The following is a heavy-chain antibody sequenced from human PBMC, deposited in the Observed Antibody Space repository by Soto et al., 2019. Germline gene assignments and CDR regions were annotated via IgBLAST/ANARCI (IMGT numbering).Heavy chain of an antibody. V-gene: IGHV1-69*13. CDR1: GGTFSSYA. CDR3: ARARITGTTDYYYGMDV. Sequence: SVNVSCKASGGTFSSYAISWVRQAPGQGLEWMGGIIPIFGTANYAQKFQGRVTITADESTSTAYMELSSLRSEDTAVYYCARARITGTTDYYYGMDVWGQGTTVTVSS. CDR2: IIPIFGTA. D-gene: IGHD1-7*01. J-gene: IGHJ6*02.